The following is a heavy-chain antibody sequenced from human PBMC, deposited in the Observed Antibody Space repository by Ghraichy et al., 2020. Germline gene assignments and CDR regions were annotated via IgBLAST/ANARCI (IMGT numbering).Heavy chain of an antibody. CDR2: ISYSGEST. D-gene: IGHD5-12*01. CDR1: GFTFSNYA. J-gene: IGHJ6*03. CDR3: AKGKEVALYYYYYMDV. V-gene: IGHV3-23*01. Sequence: GGSLRLSCAASGFTFSNYAVSWVRQAPGKRLEWVATISYSGESTYYADSVKGRFTISRDNSKNTLNLQIHSLRAEDTATYYCAKGKEVALYYYYYMDVWGKGTTVTVSS.